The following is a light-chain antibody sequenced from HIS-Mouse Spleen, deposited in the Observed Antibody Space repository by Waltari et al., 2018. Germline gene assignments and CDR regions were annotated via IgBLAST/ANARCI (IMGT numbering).Light chain of an antibody. CDR3: QQYYSTPYT. V-gene: IGKV4-1*01. CDR2: WAS. CDR1: QSVLYSSNNKNY. Sequence: DIVMTQSPDSLAVSLGERATINCKSSQSVLYSSNNKNYLAWYQQKPGQPPKLLIYWASTRESGVPDRFSGSGSGTDFTLTISSLQAEDVGVYYCQQYYSTPYTFGQGTKVEIK. J-gene: IGKJ2*01.